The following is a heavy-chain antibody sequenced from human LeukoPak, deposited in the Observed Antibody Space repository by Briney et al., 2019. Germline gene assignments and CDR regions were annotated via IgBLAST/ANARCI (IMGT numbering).Heavy chain of an antibody. J-gene: IGHJ4*02. CDR2: IKSKTDGGTT. D-gene: IGHD5-12*01. V-gene: IGHV3-15*01. Sequence: PGGPQRLSCAPSGFTFSNAWLRRVRPAHGQGLGWGGRIKSKTDGGTTDYAAPVKGRFTISRDDSKNTLYLQMNSLKTEDTAVYYCTTTNVVATISPDYWGQGTLVTVSS. CDR1: GFTFSNAW. CDR3: TTTNVVATISPDY.